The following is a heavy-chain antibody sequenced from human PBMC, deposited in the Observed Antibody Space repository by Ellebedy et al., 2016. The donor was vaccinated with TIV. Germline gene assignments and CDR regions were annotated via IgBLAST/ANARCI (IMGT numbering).Heavy chain of an antibody. Sequence: PGGSLRLSCAASGFTFTGFSMSLVRQAPGKGLEWVAHIMENGYERYYVDSVKGRFTISRENAKNSFYLQMNSLRAEDTAVFYCVRFAFNYAMDSWGQGTLVTVSS. CDR1: GFTFTGFS. J-gene: IGHJ5*01. V-gene: IGHV3-7*01. CDR3: VRFAFNYAMDS. D-gene: IGHD2-2*01. CDR2: IMENGYER.